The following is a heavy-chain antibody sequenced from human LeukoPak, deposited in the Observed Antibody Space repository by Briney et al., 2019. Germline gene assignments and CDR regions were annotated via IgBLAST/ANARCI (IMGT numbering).Heavy chain of an antibody. V-gene: IGHV3-21*01. J-gene: IGHJ5*02. CDR2: ITSTRSDI. D-gene: IGHD5-12*01. CDR3: ARVLVATTLASENWLDP. CDR1: GFSFSSHA. Sequence: TGGSLRLSCEASGFSFSSHAMHWVRQAPGKGLEWVSSITSTRSDIYYADSVKGRFTIPRDNARNSLFLQMNSLRAEDTAVYYCARVLVATTLASENWLDPWGQGTLVTVSS.